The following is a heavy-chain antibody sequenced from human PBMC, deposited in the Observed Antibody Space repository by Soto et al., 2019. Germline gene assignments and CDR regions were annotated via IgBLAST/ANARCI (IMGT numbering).Heavy chain of an antibody. CDR1: GYFFTTCW. Sequence: GESLKISCKGSGYFFTTCWITWLRQMPGTGLEWMGRIDPSDSYTDYSPSFEGHVTISADKSINTAYLQWTSLKASDTAMYYCARIRTLSGGYYYALDVWGQGTTVTVSS. D-gene: IGHD3-16*01. CDR2: IDPSDSYT. CDR3: ARIRTLSGGYYYALDV. V-gene: IGHV5-10-1*01. J-gene: IGHJ6*02.